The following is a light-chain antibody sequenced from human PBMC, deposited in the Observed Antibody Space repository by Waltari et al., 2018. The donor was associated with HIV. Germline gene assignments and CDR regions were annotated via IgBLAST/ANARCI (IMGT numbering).Light chain of an antibody. J-gene: IGLJ3*02. Sequence: QSALTQPASVSGSPGQSITISCTGTSSDVGGYNYVSWYQQHPGKAPKLMIYDVSNRPSGVSNRVSGSKSGNTASLTISGLWAEDEADYYCSSYTSSSTWVFGGGTKLTVL. V-gene: IGLV2-14*01. CDR3: SSYTSSSTWV. CDR1: SSDVGGYNY. CDR2: DVS.